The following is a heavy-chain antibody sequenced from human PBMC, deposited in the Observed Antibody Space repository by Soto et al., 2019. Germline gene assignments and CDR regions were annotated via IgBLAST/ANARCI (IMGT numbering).Heavy chain of an antibody. V-gene: IGHV1-24*01. CDR1: GYTLTELS. Sequence: ASVKVSCKVSGYTLTELSMHCVRQAPGKGLEGMGGFDPQDGETIYAQKFQGRVTMTEDTSADAGYMQLGSLRSENTAVYSCAASSFDWSAYYFDYWGQGTLVTVSS. D-gene: IGHD3-3*01. CDR2: FDPQDGET. CDR3: AASSFDWSAYYFDY. J-gene: IGHJ4*02.